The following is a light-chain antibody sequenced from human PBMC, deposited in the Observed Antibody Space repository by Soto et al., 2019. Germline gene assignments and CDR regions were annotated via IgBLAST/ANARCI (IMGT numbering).Light chain of an antibody. J-gene: IGKJ5*01. CDR3: QQYNSWRQIT. CDR1: PSIRIN. V-gene: IGKV3-15*01. Sequence: EIVMTQSPATLSVSPGERATLSCRASPSIRINVGWYQQRPGQAPRLLIYGASTRATGIPARFSGSGSGTEFTLTISSLDSEASAVYYCQQYNSWRQITFGQGTRLEIK. CDR2: GAS.